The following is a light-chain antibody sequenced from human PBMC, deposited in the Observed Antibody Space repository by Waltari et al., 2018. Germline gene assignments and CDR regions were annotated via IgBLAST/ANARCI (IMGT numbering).Light chain of an antibody. CDR1: CSDVGSYNL. J-gene: IGLJ3*02. CDR2: EGS. Sequence: QSALTQPTPVSGSPGQSITISCPGTCSDVGSYNLVSWYQQHPGKAPKLMIYEGSKRPSGVSNRFSGSKSGNTASLTITGLQAEDEADYYCCSYAGSSTWVFGGGTKLTVL. V-gene: IGLV2-23*01. CDR3: CSYAGSSTWV.